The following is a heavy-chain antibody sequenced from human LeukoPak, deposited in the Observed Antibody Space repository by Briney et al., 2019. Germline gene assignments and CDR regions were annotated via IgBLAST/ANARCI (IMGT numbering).Heavy chain of an antibody. V-gene: IGHV3-7*01. CDR1: GFTFSSYW. CDR3: ARWAVTGIHLDS. Sequence: GGSLRLSCAASGFTFSSYWMSWVRQPPGKGLEWVANIKQDGSEERYVASVKGRFTISRDNPQSSLSLQMTDLRAEDTAVYYCARWAVTGIHLDSWGQGALVTVSS. J-gene: IGHJ4*02. D-gene: IGHD6-19*01. CDR2: IKQDGSEE.